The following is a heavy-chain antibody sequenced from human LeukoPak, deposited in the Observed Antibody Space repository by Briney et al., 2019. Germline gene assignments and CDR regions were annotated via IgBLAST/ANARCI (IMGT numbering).Heavy chain of an antibody. D-gene: IGHD4-17*01. CDR2: ICNSGST. V-gene: IGHV4-4*07. CDR3: AKHGDYDAFDI. J-gene: IGHJ3*02. CDR1: GGSISNYC. Sequence: SETLSLTCTVSGGSISNYCWSCIRQPAGKGLEWIGRICNSGSTNYNPSLKSRVTMSVDTSKNQFSLKLSSVTAADTAVYYCAKHGDYDAFDIWGQGTMVTVSS.